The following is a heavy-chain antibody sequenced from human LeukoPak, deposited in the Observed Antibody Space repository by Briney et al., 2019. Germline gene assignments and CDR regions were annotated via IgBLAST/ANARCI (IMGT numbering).Heavy chain of an antibody. CDR3: ARVTGLTLVDSGSYYYFDY. Sequence: SETVSLTCGVSGESFSDHYWAWIRQTPQKGLEWIGEIDQNGGTTYNPSLKSRVTISVDKSKNQFSLKLSSVTAADTAVYYCARVTGLTLVDSGSYYYFDYWGQGTLVTVSS. CDR1: GESFSDHY. D-gene: IGHD1-26*01. V-gene: IGHV4-34*01. CDR2: IDQNGGT. J-gene: IGHJ4*02.